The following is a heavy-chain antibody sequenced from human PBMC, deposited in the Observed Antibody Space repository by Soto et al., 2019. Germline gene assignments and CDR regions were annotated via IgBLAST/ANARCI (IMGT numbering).Heavy chain of an antibody. CDR2: IYSGGST. CDR3: ATGRGLYYYYGMDV. J-gene: IGHJ6*02. V-gene: IGHV3-66*01. D-gene: IGHD3-10*01. Sequence: EVQLVESGGGLVQPGGSLRLSCAASGFTVSSNYMSWVRQAPGKGLEWVSVIYSGGSTYYADSVKGRFTISRDNSKNTLYLQMNSLRAEDTAVYYCATGRGLYYYYGMDVWGQGTTVTVSS. CDR1: GFTVSSNY.